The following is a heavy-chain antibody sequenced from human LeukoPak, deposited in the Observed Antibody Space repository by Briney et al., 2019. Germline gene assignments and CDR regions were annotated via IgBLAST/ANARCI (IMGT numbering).Heavy chain of an antibody. J-gene: IGHJ6*02. D-gene: IGHD2/OR15-2a*01. CDR1: GGSISSSSYY. CDR3: ASLSMTRSLDV. Sequence: SETLSLTCTVSGGSISSSSYYWGWIRQPPGKGLEWIGSIYYSGSTYYNPSLKSRVTISVDTSKNQFSLKLSSVTAADTAVYYCASLSMTRSLDVWGQGTTVTVSS. V-gene: IGHV4-39*07. CDR2: IYYSGST.